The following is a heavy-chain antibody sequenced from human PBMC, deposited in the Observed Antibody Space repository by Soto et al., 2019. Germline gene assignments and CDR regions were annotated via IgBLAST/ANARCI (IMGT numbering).Heavy chain of an antibody. V-gene: IGHV4-34*01. Sequence: SETLSLICAVYGGSFSGYYWSWIRQPPGKGLEWIGEINHSGSTNYNPSLKSRVTISVDTSKNQFSLKLSSVTAADTAVYYCARGLGIAAAGTHWFDPWGQGTLVTVPQ. CDR2: INHSGST. CDR3: ARGLGIAAAGTHWFDP. J-gene: IGHJ5*02. D-gene: IGHD6-13*01. CDR1: GGSFSGYY.